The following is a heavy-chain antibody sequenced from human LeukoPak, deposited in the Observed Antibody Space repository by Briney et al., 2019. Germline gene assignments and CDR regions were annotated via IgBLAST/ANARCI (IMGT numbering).Heavy chain of an antibody. CDR3: ATAPSVLRFLEWFPDY. CDR1: GYTFTSYD. CDR2: MNPNSGNT. D-gene: IGHD3-3*01. J-gene: IGHJ4*02. V-gene: IGHV1-8*01. Sequence: GASVKVSCKASGYTFTSYDINWVRQATGQGLEWMGWMNPNSGNTGYAQKFQGRVTMTEDTSTDTAYMELSSLRSEDTAVYYCATAPSVLRFLEWFPDYWGQGTLVTVSS.